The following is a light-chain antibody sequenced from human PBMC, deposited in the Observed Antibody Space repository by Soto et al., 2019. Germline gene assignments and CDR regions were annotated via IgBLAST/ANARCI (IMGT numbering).Light chain of an antibody. V-gene: IGKV1-27*01. CDR3: QKYNSAPLT. J-gene: IGKJ4*02. Sequence: DVQMTQSPSSLSAFVRDRVTITCRASQGIAPYLAWFQQKPGKVPKLLIYATSTLQSGVPSRFSGSGSGTDFTLTISSLQPEDVGTYYCQKYNSAPLTFGGGTKVDIK. CDR2: ATS. CDR1: QGIAPY.